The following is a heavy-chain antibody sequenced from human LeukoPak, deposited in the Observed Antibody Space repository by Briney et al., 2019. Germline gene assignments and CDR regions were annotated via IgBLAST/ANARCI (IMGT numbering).Heavy chain of an antibody. Sequence: PGGSVRLFCAASGFTFSSYSMNWVRQAPGKALEWVSSISISRYIYNADSVKGRFTISSDNAKNSLYLQMNSLRAEDTAVYYCARDHTTKRWLQYGDAFDIWGQGTMVTVSS. J-gene: IGHJ3*02. CDR3: ARDHTTKRWLQYGDAFDI. CDR2: ISISRYI. CDR1: GFTFSSYS. D-gene: IGHD5-24*01. V-gene: IGHV3-21*01.